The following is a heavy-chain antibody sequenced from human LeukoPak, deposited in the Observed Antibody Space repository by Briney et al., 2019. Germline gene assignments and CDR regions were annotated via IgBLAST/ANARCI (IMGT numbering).Heavy chain of an antibody. Sequence: GSSVKVSCKASGGTFSSYAISWVRQAPGQGLEWMGRITPILGIANYAQKFQGRVTITADKSTSTAYMELSSLRSDDTAVYYCARAEWLSHSGFDYWGQGTLVTVSS. D-gene: IGHD3-3*01. CDR2: ITPILGIA. V-gene: IGHV1-69*04. J-gene: IGHJ4*02. CDR3: ARAEWLSHSGFDY. CDR1: GGTFSSYA.